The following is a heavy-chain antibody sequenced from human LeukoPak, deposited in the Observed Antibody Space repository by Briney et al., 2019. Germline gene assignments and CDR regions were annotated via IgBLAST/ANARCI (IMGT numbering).Heavy chain of an antibody. Sequence: PSETLSLTCAVYGGSFSGYYWSWIRQPPGKGLEWIGEINHSGSTNYNPSLKSRVTISVDTSKNQFSLKLSSVTAADTAVCYCASGYSFWSPRRYYYGMDVWGQGTTVTVSS. V-gene: IGHV4-34*01. CDR3: ASGYSFWSPRRYYYGMDV. D-gene: IGHD5-18*01. J-gene: IGHJ6*02. CDR2: INHSGST. CDR1: GGSFSGYY.